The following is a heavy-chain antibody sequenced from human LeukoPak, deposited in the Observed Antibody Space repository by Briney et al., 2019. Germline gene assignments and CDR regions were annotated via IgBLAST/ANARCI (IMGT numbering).Heavy chain of an antibody. CDR3: AKNNWFDP. CDR1: GGSFSDYY. CDR2: ISHNGAT. J-gene: IGHJ5*02. V-gene: IGHV4-34*01. Sequence: SETLSLTCAVYGGSFSDYYWSWIRQPPGKGLEWIGEISHNGATKYNPSLKSRVTISVDTSKNQFSLKLNSVTAAGTAVYYCAKNNWFDPWGQGTLVTVSS.